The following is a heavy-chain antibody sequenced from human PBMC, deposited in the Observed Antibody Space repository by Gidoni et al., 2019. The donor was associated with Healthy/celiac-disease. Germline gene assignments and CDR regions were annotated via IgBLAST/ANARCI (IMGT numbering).Heavy chain of an antibody. CDR2: INHSGST. J-gene: IGHJ5*02. CDR1: GGSFIGYY. V-gene: IGHV4-34*01. CDR3: ARGAPLLWFGEFNWFDP. D-gene: IGHD3-10*01. Sequence: QVQLQQCGAGLLKPSETLSLTCPVSGGSFIGYYWSWLRQPPGQGLELIGEINHSGSTNYNASLKIRVTISVDTSKNQFSLKLGSVTAADTAVYYCARGAPLLWFGEFNWFDPWGQGTLVTVSS.